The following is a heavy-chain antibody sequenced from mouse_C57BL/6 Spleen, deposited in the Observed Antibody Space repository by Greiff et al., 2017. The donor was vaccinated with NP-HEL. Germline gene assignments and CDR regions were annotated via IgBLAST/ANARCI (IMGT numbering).Heavy chain of an antibody. V-gene: IGHV1-82*01. J-gene: IGHJ4*01. CDR2: IYPGDGDT. CDR1: GYAFSSSW. D-gene: IGHD1-1*01. CDR3: AKDYGSRIYAMDY. Sequence: QVQLKESGPELVKPGASVKISCKASGYAFSSSWMNWVKQRPGKGLEWIGRIYPGDGDTNYNGKFKGKATLTADQSSSTAYMQLSSLTSEDSAVYFCAKDYGSRIYAMDYWGQGTSVTVSS.